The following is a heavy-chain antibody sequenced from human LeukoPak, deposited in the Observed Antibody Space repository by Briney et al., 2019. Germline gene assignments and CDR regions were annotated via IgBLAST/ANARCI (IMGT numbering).Heavy chain of an antibody. CDR3: ARDGYSYGSGRGYYYYDGMDV. D-gene: IGHD5-18*01. CDR1: GFTFSSYA. J-gene: IGHJ6*02. V-gene: IGHV3-30-3*01. Sequence: GSLGLSCAASGFTFSSYAMHWVRQAPGKGLEGVAVILYDGSNKYYADSVKGRFTISRDNSKNTLYLQMNSLRAEDTAVHYCARDGYSYGSGRGYYYYDGMDVWGQGTTVTVSS. CDR2: ILYDGSNK.